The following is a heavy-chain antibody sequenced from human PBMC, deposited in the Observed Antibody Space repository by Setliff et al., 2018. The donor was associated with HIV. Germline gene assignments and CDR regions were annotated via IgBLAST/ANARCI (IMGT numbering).Heavy chain of an antibody. CDR1: GGSISSSSYY. CDR3: ARLWLRGPPT. CDR2: FYLTEST. J-gene: IGHJ3*01. Sequence: SETLSLTCTVSGGSISSSSYYWVWIRQPPGKGLDWIGSFYLTESTNYNPTLKSRVTISGATSRNQFSLKLSSVTAADTAVYYCARLWLRGPPTWGQGTMVTVSS. V-gene: IGHV4-39*07. D-gene: IGHD5-12*01.